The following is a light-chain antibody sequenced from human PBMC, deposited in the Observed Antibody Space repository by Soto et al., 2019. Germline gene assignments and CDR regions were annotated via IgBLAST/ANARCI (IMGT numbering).Light chain of an antibody. V-gene: IGKV3-11*01. Sequence: TVLTQSPATLSLSPGERATLSCKASQSIGNSLGWFQHKPGQAPSLLIDDAFNRATGIPARFTGSWSGSDFTLTISSLEPEDVGGYYCRQRYNLPLTIGGGTKVEIK. CDR3: RQRYNLPLT. J-gene: IGKJ4*01. CDR1: QSIGNS. CDR2: DAF.